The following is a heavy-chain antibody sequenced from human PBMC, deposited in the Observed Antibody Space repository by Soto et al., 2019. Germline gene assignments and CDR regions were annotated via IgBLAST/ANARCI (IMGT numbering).Heavy chain of an antibody. Sequence: QVQLVESGGGVVQPGRSLRLSCAASGFTFSSYGMHWVRQAPGKGLEWVAVISYDGSNKYYADSVKGRFTISRDNSKNTLYLQMNSLRAEDTAVYYCANTHDGDRYSCYYYGMDVWGQGTTVTVSS. J-gene: IGHJ6*02. CDR2: ISYDGSNK. V-gene: IGHV3-30*18. CDR1: GFTFSSYG. CDR3: ANTHDGDRYSCYYYGMDV. D-gene: IGHD2-21*02.